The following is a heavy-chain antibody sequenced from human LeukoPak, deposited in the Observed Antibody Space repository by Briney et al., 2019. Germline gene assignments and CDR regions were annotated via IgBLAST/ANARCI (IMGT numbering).Heavy chain of an antibody. CDR3: AKDPGGLFWHFDY. J-gene: IGHJ4*02. D-gene: IGHD3-10*01. Sequence: SQTLSLTCTVSGGSISSGSYYWSWIRQPAGTGLEWIGRIYTSGSTNYNPSLKSRVTISVDTSKNQFSLKLGSVTAADTAVYYCAKDPGGLFWHFDYWGQGTLVTASS. V-gene: IGHV4-61*02. CDR2: IYTSGST. CDR1: GGSISSGSYY.